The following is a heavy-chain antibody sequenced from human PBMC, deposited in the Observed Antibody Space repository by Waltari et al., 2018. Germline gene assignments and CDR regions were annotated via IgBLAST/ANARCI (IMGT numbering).Heavy chain of an antibody. Sequence: QVQLQESGPGLVKPSETLSLTCTVSGGSISSYYWSWIRQPPGKGLEWIGYIYYSGSTNYNPSLKSRVTISVDTSKNQFSLKLSSVTAADTAVYYCARVVVTAILGFAFDIWGQGTMVTVSS. V-gene: IGHV4-59*01. CDR3: ARVVVTAILGFAFDI. D-gene: IGHD2-21*02. J-gene: IGHJ3*02. CDR1: GGSISSYY. CDR2: IYYSGST.